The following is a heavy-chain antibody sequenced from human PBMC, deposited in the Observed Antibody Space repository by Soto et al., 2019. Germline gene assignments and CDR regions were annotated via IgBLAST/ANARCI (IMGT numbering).Heavy chain of an antibody. CDR3: AKDACGSSCSPLSFDTFDI. Sequence: PGGSLRLSCAGSGFSFSRYCKHWVRQAPGKGLGWMAVISHDGSKKYYADSVKGRFTISRDNSKNTLYLQMNSLRAEDTALYYCAKDACGSSCSPLSFDTFDIWGQGTMVTVSS. D-gene: IGHD2-15*01. J-gene: IGHJ3*02. V-gene: IGHV3-30*18. CDR1: GFSFSRYC. CDR2: ISHDGSKK.